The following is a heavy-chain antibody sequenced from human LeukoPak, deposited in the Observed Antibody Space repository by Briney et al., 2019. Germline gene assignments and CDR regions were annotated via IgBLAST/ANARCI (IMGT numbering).Heavy chain of an antibody. V-gene: IGHV3-48*01. Sequence: GGSLRLSCAASGLTFSSYSMNWVRQAPGKGLEWVSFISGTSSTIYYADSVKGRFTISRDNTQNSLYLQMNSLRGEDTAVYYCATSGSYRFDYWGQGTLVTVSS. CDR3: ATSGSYRFDY. CDR2: ISGTSSTI. J-gene: IGHJ4*02. CDR1: GLTFSSYS. D-gene: IGHD1-26*01.